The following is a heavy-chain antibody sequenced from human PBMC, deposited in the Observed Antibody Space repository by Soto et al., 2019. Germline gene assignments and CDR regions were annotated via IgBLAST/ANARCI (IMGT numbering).Heavy chain of an antibody. J-gene: IGHJ6*02. CDR1: GDSVSSNSAA. Sequence: PSQTLSLTWAISGDSVSSNSAAWNWIRQSPSRGLEWLGRTYYRSKWYNDYAVSVKSRITINPDTSKNQFSLQLNSVTPEDTAMYYCARGAAMVSYYYYYYGMDVWGQGTTVTVSS. D-gene: IGHD5-18*01. CDR2: TYYRSKWYN. CDR3: ARGAAMVSYYYYYYGMDV. V-gene: IGHV6-1*01.